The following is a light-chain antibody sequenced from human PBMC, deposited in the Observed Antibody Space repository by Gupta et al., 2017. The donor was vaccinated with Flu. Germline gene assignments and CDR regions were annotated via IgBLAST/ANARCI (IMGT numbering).Light chain of an antibody. J-gene: IGLJ2*01. CDR1: SSDVGGYNY. Sequence: SSDVGGYNYVSWYQQHPGKAPKLMIYEVSNRPSGVSNRFSGSKSGNTASLTISGLQAEDEADYYCTSYTSSSTLVLFGGGTKLTVL. CDR3: TSYTSSSTLVL. CDR2: EVS. V-gene: IGLV2-14*01.